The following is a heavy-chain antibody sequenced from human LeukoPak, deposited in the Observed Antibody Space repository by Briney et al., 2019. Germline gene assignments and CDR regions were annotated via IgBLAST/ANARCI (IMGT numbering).Heavy chain of an antibody. CDR3: ASRTGDY. V-gene: IGHV3-74*01. CDR2: INTDGSST. CDR1: RFTFGSYW. D-gene: IGHD1-14*01. J-gene: IGHJ4*02. Sequence: GGSLRLSCAASRFTFGSYWMHWVRQAPGKGLVWVSRINTDGSSTTYADSVKGRFTTSRDNAKNTLYLQMNSLRAEDTAVYYCASRTGDYWGQGTLVTVSS.